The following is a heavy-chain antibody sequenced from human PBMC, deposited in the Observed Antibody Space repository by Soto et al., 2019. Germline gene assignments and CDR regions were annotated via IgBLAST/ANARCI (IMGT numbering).Heavy chain of an antibody. CDR1: GFTFSSYG. CDR2: IWYDGSNK. CDR3: ARDREYSSSYSVLCGMDV. Sequence: QVQLVESGGGVVQPGRSLRLSCAASGFTFSSYGMHWVRQAPGKGLEWVAVIWYDGSNKYYADSVKGRFTISRDNSKNTLYLQMNSLRAEDTAVYYCARDREYSSSYSVLCGMDVWGPGTTVTVSS. J-gene: IGHJ6*02. D-gene: IGHD6-6*01. V-gene: IGHV3-33*01.